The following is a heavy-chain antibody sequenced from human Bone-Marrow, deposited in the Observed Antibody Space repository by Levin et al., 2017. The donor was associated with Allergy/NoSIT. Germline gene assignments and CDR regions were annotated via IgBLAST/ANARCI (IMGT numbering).Heavy chain of an antibody. CDR3: VRDRPYYDFRSGQSPIDH. V-gene: IGHV4-38-2*02. D-gene: IGHD3-3*01. J-gene: IGHJ4*02. CDR1: GYSIRSGYY. Sequence: SQTLSLTCDVSGYSIRSGYYWGWIRQPPGKGLEWIGSIYSSGTTHYNLSLRSRVAVSVDTSNNQFSLRLSSVTAADTAIYYCVRDRPYYDFRSGQSPIDHWGPGIMVTVSS. CDR2: IYSSGTT.